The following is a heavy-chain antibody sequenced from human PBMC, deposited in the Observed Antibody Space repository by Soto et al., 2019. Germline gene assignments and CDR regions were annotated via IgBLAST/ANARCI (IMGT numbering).Heavy chain of an antibody. J-gene: IGHJ6*02. V-gene: IGHV4-34*01. D-gene: IGHD6-25*01. CDR3: ATNRAGRLPKSGYYYYGMDV. CDR1: GGSFSGYY. Sequence: QVQLQQWGAGLLKPSETLSLTCAVYGGSFSGYYWSWIRQPPGKGLEWIGEINHSGSTNYNPSLKSRVTISVETSKNQFSLKLSSVTAADTAVYYCATNRAGRLPKSGYYYYGMDVWGQGTTVTVSS. CDR2: INHSGST.